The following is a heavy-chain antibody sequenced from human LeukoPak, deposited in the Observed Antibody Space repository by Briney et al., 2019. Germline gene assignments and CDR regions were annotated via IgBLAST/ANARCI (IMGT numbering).Heavy chain of an antibody. Sequence: ASVKVSCKASGYTFTSYYMHWVRQAPGQGLEWMGIINPSGGSTSYAQKFQGRVTMTRDTSTSTVYMELSSLRSEDTAVYYCARAKIRWSGYYRIAFDIWGQGTMVTVSS. CDR1: GYTFTSYY. CDR3: ARAKIRWSGYYRIAFDI. CDR2: INPSGGST. D-gene: IGHD3-3*01. J-gene: IGHJ3*02. V-gene: IGHV1-46*01.